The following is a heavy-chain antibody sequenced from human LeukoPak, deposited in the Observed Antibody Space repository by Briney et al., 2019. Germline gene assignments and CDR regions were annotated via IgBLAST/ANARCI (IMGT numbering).Heavy chain of an antibody. V-gene: IGHV3-23*01. CDR2: ISGSGGST. Sequence: PGGSLRLSCAASGFTFSSYGMSWVRQAPGKGLEWVSAISGSGGSTYYADSVKGRFTISRDNAKNSLYLQMNSLRAEDTAVYYCARDMGYSYGYSYFDHWGQGTLVTVSS. CDR1: GFTFSSYG. CDR3: ARDMGYSYGYSYFDH. D-gene: IGHD5-18*01. J-gene: IGHJ4*02.